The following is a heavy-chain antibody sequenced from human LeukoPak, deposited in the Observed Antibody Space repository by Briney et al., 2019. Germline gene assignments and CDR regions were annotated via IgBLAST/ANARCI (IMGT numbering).Heavy chain of an antibody. V-gene: IGHV3-30*04. CDR1: GFTFSSYA. CDR3: ARDRLEAFDI. Sequence: GGSLRLSCAASGFTFSSYAMHWVRLAPGKGLEWVAVISYDGSNKYYADSVKGRFTISRDNSKNTLYLQMNSLRAEDTAVYYCARDRLEAFDIWGQGTMVTVSS. CDR2: ISYDGSNK. D-gene: IGHD6-19*01. J-gene: IGHJ3*02.